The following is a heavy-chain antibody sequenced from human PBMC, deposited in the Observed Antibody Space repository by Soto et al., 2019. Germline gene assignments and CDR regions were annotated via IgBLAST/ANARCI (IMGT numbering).Heavy chain of an antibody. Sequence: SETLSLTCTVSGGSVSSYYWSWIRQSPGKGLEWIGYIYYSGSTKYKPSLKSRVTISVDTSKNQFSLKVSSATAADTAVYYCVRHSNHNYGLYYFDYWGLGALVTVSS. CDR2: IYYSGST. D-gene: IGHD4-17*01. V-gene: IGHV4-59*08. CDR1: GGSVSSYY. J-gene: IGHJ4*02. CDR3: VRHSNHNYGLYYFDY.